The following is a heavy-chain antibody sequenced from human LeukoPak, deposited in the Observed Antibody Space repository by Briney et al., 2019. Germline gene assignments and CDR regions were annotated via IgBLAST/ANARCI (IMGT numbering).Heavy chain of an antibody. CDR2: ISSSTNTI. CDR3: ATSGSYRFDY. D-gene: IGHD1-26*01. V-gene: IGHV3-48*02. CDR1: GFTFSSYT. Sequence: PGGSLRLSCAASGFTFSSYTMNWVRQAPGKGLEWVSYISSSTNTIYYADSVKGRFTISRDNAQNSLSLQMNSLRDEDTAVYYCATSGSYRFDYWGQGTLVTVSS. J-gene: IGHJ4*02.